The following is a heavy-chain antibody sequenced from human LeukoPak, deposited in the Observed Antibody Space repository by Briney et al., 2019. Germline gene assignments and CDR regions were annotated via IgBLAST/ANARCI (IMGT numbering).Heavy chain of an antibody. Sequence: KPSETLSLTCAVYGGSFSGYYWSWIRQPPGKGLEWIGEINHSGSTNYNPSLKSRVTISVDTSKNQFSLKLSSVTAADTAVYYCAREGSTSPYDRFDPWGQGTLVTVSS. J-gene: IGHJ5*02. CDR2: INHSGST. CDR3: AREGSTSPYDRFDP. V-gene: IGHV4-34*01. D-gene: IGHD2-2*01. CDR1: GGSFSGYY.